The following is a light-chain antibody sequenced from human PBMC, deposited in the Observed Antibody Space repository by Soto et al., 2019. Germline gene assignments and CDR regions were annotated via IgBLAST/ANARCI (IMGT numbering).Light chain of an antibody. CDR3: QQRSNGPSYT. V-gene: IGKV3-11*01. Sequence: EIVLTHSPATLSLSPGERATLSCRASQSVSTYLAWYQHKPGQAPRLLIYEASNRASGIPARFSGSGSGTDFTLTISSLETEDFAVYYCQQRSNGPSYTFGQGTKLEIK. CDR1: QSVSTY. J-gene: IGKJ2*01. CDR2: EAS.